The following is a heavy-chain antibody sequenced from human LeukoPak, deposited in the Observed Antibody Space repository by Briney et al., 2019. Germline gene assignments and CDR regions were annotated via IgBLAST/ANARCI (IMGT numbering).Heavy chain of an antibody. CDR1: GFTFSNAW. V-gene: IGHV3-15*07. D-gene: IGHD3-10*01. CDR2: IKSKTDGGTT. CDR3: TRAHGRITRDAYLDY. J-gene: IGHJ4*02. Sequence: GGSLRLSCAASGFTFSNAWMNWVRQAPGKGLEWVGRIKSKTDGGTTDYAAPVKGRFTISRDDSKNTLYLQMNSLRAEDTAMYYCTRAHGRITRDAYLDYWGQGTLVTVSS.